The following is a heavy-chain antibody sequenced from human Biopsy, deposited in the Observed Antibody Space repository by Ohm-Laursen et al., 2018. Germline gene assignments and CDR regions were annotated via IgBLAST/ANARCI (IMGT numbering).Heavy chain of an antibody. CDR3: ARDQKTNSWYYS. CDR1: GFNVSSNY. CDR2: IHSDGNT. D-gene: IGHD3-16*01. V-gene: IGHV3-53*01. Sequence: SLRLSCAASGFNVSSNYMSWLRQAPGKGLEWVSHIHSDGNTCYEDSVEGRFTITRDNSKNTLYLQMNSLRAEDTAVYYCARDQKTNSWYYSWGQGTLVTVSS. J-gene: IGHJ5*02.